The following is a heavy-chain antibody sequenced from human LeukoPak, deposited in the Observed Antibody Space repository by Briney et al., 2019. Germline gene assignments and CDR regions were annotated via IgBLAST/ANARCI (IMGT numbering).Heavy chain of an antibody. CDR2: IYYSGST. V-gene: IGHV4-59*08. CDR3: ARCSSSWHYFDY. D-gene: IGHD6-13*01. Sequence: SETLSLTCTVSGGSISSYYWSWIRQPPGKGLEWIGYIYYSGSTNYNPSLKSRVTTSVDTSKNQFSLKLSSVIAADTAVYYCARCSSSWHYFDYWGQGALVTVSS. J-gene: IGHJ4*02. CDR1: GGSISSYY.